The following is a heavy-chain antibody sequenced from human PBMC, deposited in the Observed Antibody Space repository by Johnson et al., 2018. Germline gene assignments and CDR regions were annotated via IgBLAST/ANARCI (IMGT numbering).Heavy chain of an antibody. Sequence: QVQLVQSGAEVKKPGSSVKVSCKASGGTFSSYAISWVRQAPGQGLDWMGGIILIFGTANYAQKFQGRVTITADESTSTAYMELSSLRSEDTAVDYWARGSSPISARPGGRGSAIAFDSWGQGTMVTVSS. CDR1: GGTFSSYA. CDR2: IILIFGTA. CDR3: ARGSSPISARPGGRGSAIAFDS. D-gene: IGHD6-6*01. V-gene: IGHV1-69*12. J-gene: IGHJ3*02.